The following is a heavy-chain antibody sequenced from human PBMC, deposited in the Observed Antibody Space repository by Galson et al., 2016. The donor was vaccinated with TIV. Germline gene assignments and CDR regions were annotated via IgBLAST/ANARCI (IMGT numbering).Heavy chain of an antibody. CDR3: ASPFPGGDDFWSAYYDAFDV. Sequence: SETLSLTCEVYGGSFNRYYWTWIRQPPGKGLEWIGQINHRGSTKYNPSLNSRVTISVDTSKNQFSLKMTSMTAADTAVYYCASPFPGGDDFWSAYYDAFDVWAKGQWSPSHQ. D-gene: IGHD3-3*01. J-gene: IGHJ3*01. CDR1: GGSFNRYY. V-gene: IGHV4-34*01. CDR2: INHRGST.